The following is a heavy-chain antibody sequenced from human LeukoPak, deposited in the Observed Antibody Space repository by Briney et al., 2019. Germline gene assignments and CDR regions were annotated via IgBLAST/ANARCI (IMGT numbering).Heavy chain of an antibody. D-gene: IGHD3-22*01. CDR2: IYHSGST. CDR1: GYSISSGYY. Sequence: PSETLSLTCAVSGYSISSGYYWGWIRQPPGKGLEWIGSIYHSGSTYYNPSLESRVTISVDTSKNQFSLKLSSVTAADTAVYYCARGYYDPHDYWGQGTLVTVSS. V-gene: IGHV4-38-2*01. CDR3: ARGYYDPHDY. J-gene: IGHJ4*02.